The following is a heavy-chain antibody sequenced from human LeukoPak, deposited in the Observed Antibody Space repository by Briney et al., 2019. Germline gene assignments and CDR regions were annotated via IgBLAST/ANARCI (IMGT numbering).Heavy chain of an antibody. CDR3: AKDPSSGWADYFDY. CDR2: VSGTADNT. D-gene: IGHD6-19*01. J-gene: IGHJ4*02. V-gene: IGHV3-23*01. CDR1: GFTIISYA. Sequence: GGSLRLSCEASGFTIISYAMSWVRQAPGKGLEWVSAVSGTADNTYYAESVRGRFTISRDNSKNTLYLQMNSLRAEDTAVYYCAKDPSSGWADYFDYWGQGTLVTVSS.